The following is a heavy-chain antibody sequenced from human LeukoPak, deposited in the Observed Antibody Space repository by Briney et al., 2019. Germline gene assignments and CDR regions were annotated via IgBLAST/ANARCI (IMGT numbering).Heavy chain of an antibody. CDR1: GFTFSSYS. CDR3: ATYSTSSGALAY. Sequence: GGSLRLSCAASGFTFSSYSMNWVRQAPGKGLEWVSSISSSSSYIYYADSVKGRFTISRDNAKNSLYLQMNSLRAEDTALYYCATYSTSSGALAYWGQGTLVTVSS. J-gene: IGHJ4*02. V-gene: IGHV3-21*01. D-gene: IGHD2/OR15-2a*01. CDR2: ISSSSSYI.